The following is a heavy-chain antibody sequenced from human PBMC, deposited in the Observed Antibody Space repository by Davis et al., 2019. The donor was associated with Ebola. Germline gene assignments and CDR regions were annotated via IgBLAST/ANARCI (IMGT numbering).Heavy chain of an antibody. CDR3: ARGETTVTTACFDP. CDR1: GYTFTSYY. Sequence: ASVTVSCKASGYTFTSYYMHWVRQAPGRGLEWMGWINPNSGGTNYAQKFQGWVTMTRDTSISTAYMELSRLRSDDTAVYYCARGETTVTTACFDPWGQGTLVTVSS. V-gene: IGHV1-2*04. J-gene: IGHJ5*02. CDR2: INPNSGGT. D-gene: IGHD4-11*01.